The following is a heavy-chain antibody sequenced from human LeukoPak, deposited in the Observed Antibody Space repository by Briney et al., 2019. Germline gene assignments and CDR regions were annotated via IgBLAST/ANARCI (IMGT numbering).Heavy chain of an antibody. V-gene: IGHV3-66*04. D-gene: IGHD3-9*01. Sequence: GGSLRLSCAASGFTVSSNYMNWVRQAPGKGLEWVSVIYSGGSAYYADSVKGRFTISRDNSKNTPYLQMNSLSADDTAVYYCASQRRVDLGFAFNLWGQGTMVTVSS. CDR2: IYSGGSA. CDR3: ASQRRVDLGFAFNL. CDR1: GFTVSSNY. J-gene: IGHJ3*01.